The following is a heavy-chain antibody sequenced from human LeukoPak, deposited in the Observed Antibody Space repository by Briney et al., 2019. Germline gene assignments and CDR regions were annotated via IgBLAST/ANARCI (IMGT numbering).Heavy chain of an antibody. CDR1: GFSFNDYA. J-gene: IGHJ5*02. V-gene: IGHV3-43D*03. CDR2: ISWDGGST. Sequence: GGSLRLSCAASGFSFNDYAMHWVRHAPGKGLEWVSLISWDGGSTFYADSVKGRFTVSRDNIKSSLYLQMNSLRAEDTALYYCAKANWNYFGNWFDPWGQGTLVTVSS. CDR3: AKANWNYFGNWFDP. D-gene: IGHD1-7*01.